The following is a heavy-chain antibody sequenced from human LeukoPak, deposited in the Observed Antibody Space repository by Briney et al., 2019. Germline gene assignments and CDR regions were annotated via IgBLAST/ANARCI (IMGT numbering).Heavy chain of an antibody. J-gene: IGHJ6*03. CDR2: IIPIFGTA. CDR1: GGTFISYA. Sequence: SVKVSCKASGGTFISYAISWVRQAPGQGLEWMGGIIPIFGTANYAQKFQGRVTITTDESTSTAYMELSSLRSEDTAVYYCARDRYCSSTSCRDYYYYYMDVWGKGTTVTVSS. CDR3: ARDRYCSSTSCRDYYYYYMDV. D-gene: IGHD2-2*01. V-gene: IGHV1-69*05.